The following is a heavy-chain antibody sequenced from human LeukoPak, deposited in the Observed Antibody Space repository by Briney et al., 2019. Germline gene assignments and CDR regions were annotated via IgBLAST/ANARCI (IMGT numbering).Heavy chain of an antibody. CDR2: ISYDGSNK. CDR3: AKLLDSGYDSYDY. CDR1: GFTISSNY. V-gene: IGHV3-30*18. D-gene: IGHD5-12*01. Sequence: GGSLRLSCAASGFTISSNYMSWVRQAPGKGLEWVAVISYDGSNKYYADSVKGRFTISRDNSKNMLYLQMNSLRAEDTAVYYCAKLLDSGYDSYDYWGQGTLVTVPS. J-gene: IGHJ4*02.